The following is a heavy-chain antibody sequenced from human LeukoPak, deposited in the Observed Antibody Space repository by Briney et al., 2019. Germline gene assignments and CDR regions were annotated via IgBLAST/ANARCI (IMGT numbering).Heavy chain of an antibody. V-gene: IGHV3-30*02. CDR2: IRYDGSNK. CDR3: AKDSYYYDSSGYSSFDY. J-gene: IGHJ4*02. Sequence: GGSLRLSCAASGFTFSSYGMHWVRQAPGKGLEWVTFIRYDGSNKYYADSVKGRFTISRDNSKNTLYLQMNSLRAEDTAVYYCAKDSYYYDSSGYSSFDYWGQGTLVTVSS. CDR1: GFTFSSYG. D-gene: IGHD3-22*01.